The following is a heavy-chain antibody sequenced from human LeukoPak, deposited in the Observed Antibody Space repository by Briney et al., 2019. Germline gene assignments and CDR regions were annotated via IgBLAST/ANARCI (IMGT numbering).Heavy chain of an antibody. CDR1: GFTFSSYG. CDR2: IWYDGSNE. D-gene: IGHD6-13*01. V-gene: IGHV3-33*01. Sequence: GGSLRLSCAASGFTFSSYGMHWVRQAPGKGLEWVSVIWYDGSNEYYADSVKGRFTISRDNSKNTMYLQMSSLRSEDTAVYYCAAARPDDSSSWYRSRYYYYYYGMDVWGQGTTVTVSS. CDR3: AAARPDDSSSWYRSRYYYYYYGMDV. J-gene: IGHJ6*02.